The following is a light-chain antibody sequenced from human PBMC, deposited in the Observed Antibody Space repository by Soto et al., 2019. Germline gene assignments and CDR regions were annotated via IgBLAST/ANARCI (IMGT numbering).Light chain of an antibody. CDR1: QSIISW. CDR3: QQYDSSSH. V-gene: IGKV1-5*01. J-gene: IGKJ4*01. CDR2: AAS. Sequence: DVQMTQSPSSLSASVGDRITITCRASQSIISWLAWYQQKPGKAPKLLIYAASSLQSGVPSRFSGSGSGTDFTLTISSLKPDDFATYYCQQYDSSSHFGGGTKVDI.